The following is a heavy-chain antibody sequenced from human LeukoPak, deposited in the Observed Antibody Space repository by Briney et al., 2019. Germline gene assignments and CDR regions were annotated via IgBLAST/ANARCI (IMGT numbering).Heavy chain of an antibody. CDR1: GFTVSSNY. CDR3: ARSTWGSRRYYYYGMDV. D-gene: IGHD7-27*01. V-gene: IGHV3-66*02. Sequence: GGSLRLSCAASGFTVSSNYMSWVRQAPGKGLVWVSVIYSGGSTYYADSVKGRFTISRDNSKNTLYLQMNSLRAEDTAVYYCARSTWGSRRYYYYGMDVWGQGTTVTVSS. J-gene: IGHJ6*02. CDR2: IYSGGST.